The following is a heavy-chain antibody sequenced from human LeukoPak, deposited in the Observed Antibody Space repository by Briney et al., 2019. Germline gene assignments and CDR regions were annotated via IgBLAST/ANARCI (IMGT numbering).Heavy chain of an antibody. V-gene: IGHV4-38-2*02. Sequence: SETLSLTCTVSGYSISSGYYWSWIRQPPGKGLEWIGEINHSGSTNHNPSLKSRVTISVDTSKNQFSLKLSSVTAADTAVYYCARAPGYSSGWYSRGLNWFDPWGQGTLVTVSS. CDR1: GYSISSGYY. CDR3: ARAPGYSSGWYSRGLNWFDP. D-gene: IGHD6-19*01. CDR2: INHSGST. J-gene: IGHJ5*02.